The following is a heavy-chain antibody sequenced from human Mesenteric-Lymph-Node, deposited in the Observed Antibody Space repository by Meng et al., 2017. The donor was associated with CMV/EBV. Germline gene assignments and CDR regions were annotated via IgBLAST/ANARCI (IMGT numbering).Heavy chain of an antibody. CDR2: IYSGGST. Sequence: GESLKISCAASGFTVSSNYMSWVRQAPGKGLEWVSVIYSGGSTYYADSVKGRFTISRDNSKNTLYLQMNSLRAEDTAVYHCARDPFRDGFWGQGKLVTVSS. CDR3: ARDPFRDGF. V-gene: IGHV3-53*01. J-gene: IGHJ4*02. CDR1: GFTVSSNY.